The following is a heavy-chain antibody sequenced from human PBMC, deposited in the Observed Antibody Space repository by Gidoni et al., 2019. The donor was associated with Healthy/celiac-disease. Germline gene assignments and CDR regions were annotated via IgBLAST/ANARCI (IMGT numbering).Heavy chain of an antibody. CDR3: VRGKGGGADAFDI. CDR2: IIPIFGTA. J-gene: IGHJ3*02. CDR1: GGTFSSYA. Sequence: QVQLVQSGAEVKKPGSSVKVSCKASGGTFSSYAISWVRQAPGQGLEWMGGIIPIFGTANYAQKCQGRVTIPADDSTSTAYMDLSSLISEDTALYYCVRGKGGGADAFDIWGQGTMVTVSS. D-gene: IGHD3-16*01. V-gene: IGHV1-69*01.